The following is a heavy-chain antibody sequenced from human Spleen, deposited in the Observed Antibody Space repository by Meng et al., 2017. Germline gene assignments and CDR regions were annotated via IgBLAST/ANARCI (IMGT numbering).Heavy chain of an antibody. CDR1: GGIFSNYV. D-gene: IGHD3-22*01. J-gene: IGHJ4*02. CDR3: ARRMHSSGYYPDY. Sequence: ASVKVSCKALGGIFSNYVIGWVRQAPGQGLEWMGWISAYNGNTNYAQKLQGRVTMTTDTSTSTAYMELRSLRSDDTAVYYCARRMHSSGYYPDYWGQGTLVTVSS. V-gene: IGHV1-18*01. CDR2: ISAYNGNT.